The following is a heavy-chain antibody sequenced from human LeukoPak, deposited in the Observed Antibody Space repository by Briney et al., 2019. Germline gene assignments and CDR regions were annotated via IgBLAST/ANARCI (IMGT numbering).Heavy chain of an antibody. J-gene: IGHJ6*02. Sequence: ASVKVSCKASGYTFTGYYMHWVRQAPGQGLEWMGIINPSGGSTSYAQKFQGRVTMTRDTSTSTVYMELSSLRSEDTAVYYCARDGLWFGELSPRSRYGMDVWGQGTTVTVSS. D-gene: IGHD3-10*01. CDR3: ARDGLWFGELSPRSRYGMDV. CDR1: GYTFTGYY. CDR2: INPSGGST. V-gene: IGHV1-46*01.